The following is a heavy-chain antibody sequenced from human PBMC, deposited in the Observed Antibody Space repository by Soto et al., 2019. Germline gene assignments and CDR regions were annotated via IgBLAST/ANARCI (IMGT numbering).Heavy chain of an antibody. J-gene: IGHJ4*02. V-gene: IGHV3-33*01. D-gene: IGHD2-15*01. CDR3: ARDVGGYYFDY. Sequence: PGGSLRLSCAASGFTFSSYGMHWVRQAPGKGLEWVAVIWYDGSNKYYADSVKGRFTISRDNSKNTLYLQMNSLRAEDTAVYYCARDVGGYYFDYWGQGTLVTVSS. CDR2: IWYDGSNK. CDR1: GFTFSSYG.